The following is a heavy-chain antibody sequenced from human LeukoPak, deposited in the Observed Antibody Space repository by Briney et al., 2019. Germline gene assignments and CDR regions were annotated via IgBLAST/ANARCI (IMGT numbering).Heavy chain of an antibody. D-gene: IGHD6-13*01. CDR2: IMQDGSEK. CDR3: ARPYSSSSYGMDV. Sequence: GGSLRLSCAASGFTFSRYWMTWVRQAPGKGLEWVANIMQDGSEKYYEDSVKGRFTISRDNAKNSLYLQMNSLRAEDTAVYYCARPYSSSSYGMDVWGQGTTVTVSS. V-gene: IGHV3-7*01. CDR1: GFTFSRYW. J-gene: IGHJ6*02.